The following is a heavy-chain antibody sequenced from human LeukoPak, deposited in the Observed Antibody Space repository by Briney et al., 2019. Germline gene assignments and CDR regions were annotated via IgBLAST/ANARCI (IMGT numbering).Heavy chain of an antibody. Sequence: GGSLRLSCAASGFTFSSYEMNWVRQAPGKGLEWVSYISDSGGTIYYADSVKGRFTISRDNAKNSLYLQMNSLRAEDTAVYYCAREKMTWGFDPWGQGTLVTVSS. V-gene: IGHV3-48*03. CDR2: ISDSGGTI. D-gene: IGHD2-21*02. J-gene: IGHJ5*02. CDR3: AREKMTWGFDP. CDR1: GFTFSSYE.